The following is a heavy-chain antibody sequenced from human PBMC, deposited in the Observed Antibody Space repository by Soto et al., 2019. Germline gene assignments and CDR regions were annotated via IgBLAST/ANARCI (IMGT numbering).Heavy chain of an antibody. CDR2: INHSGFT. CDR3: ARFPFSTSSWSNPRYFDS. V-gene: IGHV4-34*01. J-gene: IGHJ4*02. Sequence: QVQLQQWGAGLLKPSETLSLTCAVSGGCFSGYYWSWIRQTPGKGLEWIGEINHSGFTDYNPSLTSRVTISVDTSKNHFSLKLTSVTAADTAVYYCARFPFSTSSWSNPRYFDSWGQGTLVTVSS. D-gene: IGHD6-13*01. CDR1: GGCFSGYY.